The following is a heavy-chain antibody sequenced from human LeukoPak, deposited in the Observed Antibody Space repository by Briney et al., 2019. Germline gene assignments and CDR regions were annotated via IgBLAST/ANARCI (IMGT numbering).Heavy chain of an antibody. CDR1: GYTFTNYY. V-gene: IGHV1-46*01. J-gene: IGHJ4*02. Sequence: GASVKVSCKASGYTFTNYYMHWVRQAPGQGLEWMGTINPSGGSTTYAQKFQGRVTMTRDTSISTAYMELSRLRSDDTAVYYCARGNYYDSSGYLHWGQGTLVTVSS. CDR2: INPSGGST. CDR3: ARGNYYDSSGYLH. D-gene: IGHD3-22*01.